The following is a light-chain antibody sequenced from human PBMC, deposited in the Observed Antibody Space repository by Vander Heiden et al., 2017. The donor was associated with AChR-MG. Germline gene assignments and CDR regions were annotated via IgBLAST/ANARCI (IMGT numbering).Light chain of an antibody. CDR2: EVS. J-gene: IGLJ3*02. CDR1: SSDVGYDNY. Sequence: QSALTQPDSGSGSPGQSITTSCTGTSSDVGYDNYVSWYQQHPAKAPILMIFEVSKRPSGVSNRFSGSKSGNTASLTISELQAEDESDYYCSSYTGSWVFGGGTKLTVL. V-gene: IGLV2-14*03. CDR3: SSYTGSWV.